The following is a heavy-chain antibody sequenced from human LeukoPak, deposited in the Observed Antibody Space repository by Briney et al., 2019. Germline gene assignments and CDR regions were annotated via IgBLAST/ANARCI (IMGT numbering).Heavy chain of an antibody. CDR2: IYSGGST. D-gene: IGHD3-9*01. CDR1: GFTVSSNY. V-gene: IGHV3-66*01. Sequence: GGSLRLSCAASGFTVSSNYMSWVRRAPGKGLEWVSVIYSGGSTYYADSVKGRFTISRDNSKNTLYLQMNSLRAEDTAVYYCASPYYDILTGYPGYYYYGMDVWGQGTTVTVSS. J-gene: IGHJ6*02. CDR3: ASPYYDILTGYPGYYYYGMDV.